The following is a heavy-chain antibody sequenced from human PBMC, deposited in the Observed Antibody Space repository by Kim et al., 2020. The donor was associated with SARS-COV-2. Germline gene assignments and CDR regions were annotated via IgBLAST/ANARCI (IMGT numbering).Heavy chain of an antibody. CDR2: DGRCT. D-gene: IGHD3-16*01. Sequence: DGRCTGYADSVKGRFIISRDNAKNTLYLQINSLTDEDTAVYYCARDLAKGGWGQGILVTVSS. CDR3: ARDLAKGG. V-gene: IGHV3-74*01. J-gene: IGHJ4*02.